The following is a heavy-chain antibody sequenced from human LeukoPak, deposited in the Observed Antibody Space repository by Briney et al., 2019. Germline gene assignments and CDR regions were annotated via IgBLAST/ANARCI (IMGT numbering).Heavy chain of an antibody. V-gene: IGHV3-30*18. CDR2: ISFDGSNR. CDR3: AKVTAGDETSWRLGYYYYYYYMDV. CDR1: GFTFSNYG. J-gene: IGHJ6*03. Sequence: GGSLRLSCAASGFTFSNYGIHWVRQAPGKGLEWVAVISFDGSNRYYADSVKGRFTISRDNSKNTLYLQMNSLRAEDTAVYYCAKVTAGDETSWRLGYYYYYYYMDVWGKGTTVTVSS. D-gene: IGHD3-16*01.